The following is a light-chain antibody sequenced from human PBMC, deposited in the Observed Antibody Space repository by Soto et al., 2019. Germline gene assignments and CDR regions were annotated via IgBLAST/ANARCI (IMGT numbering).Light chain of an antibody. J-gene: IGLJ3*02. CDR1: SSNIGSNY. CDR3: ATWDDSLNVGV. CDR2: RND. V-gene: IGLV1-47*01. Sequence: QSVLTQSPSTSATPGQRVSISCSGSSSNIGSNYVYWYQQLPGAAPKLLIYRNDERPSGVPDRVSGSKSDTSASLAISGLRVEDEADYYCATWDDSLNVGVFGGGTKLTVL.